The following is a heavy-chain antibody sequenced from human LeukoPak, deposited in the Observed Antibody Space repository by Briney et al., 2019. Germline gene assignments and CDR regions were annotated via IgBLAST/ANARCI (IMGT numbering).Heavy chain of an antibody. J-gene: IGHJ3*02. CDR3: ARGLNYPAAIDAFDI. Sequence: GGSLRLSCAASGFTFSSYSMNWVRQAPGKGLEWVSSISSSSSYIYYADSVKGRFTISRDNAKNSLYLQMNSLRAEDTAVYYCARGLNYPAAIDAFDIWGQGTMVTVSS. CDR2: ISSSSSYI. CDR1: GFTFSSYS. V-gene: IGHV3-21*01. D-gene: IGHD2-2*02.